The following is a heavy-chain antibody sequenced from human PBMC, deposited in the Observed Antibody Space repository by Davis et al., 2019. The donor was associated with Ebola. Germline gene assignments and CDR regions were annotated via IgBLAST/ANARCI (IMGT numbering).Heavy chain of an antibody. J-gene: IGHJ1*01. CDR3: AVHTVVVTDIRAEYFQQ. Sequence: MPSETLSLTCAVSGDSISSGGYSWNWTQQPPARGLEWIGYISHSGHTHFNPSLKSRVAISVDRSKNHFSLRLRSVTAADTAVYYCAVHTVVVTDIRAEYFQQWGQGTLATVSS. D-gene: IGHD2-21*02. CDR1: GDSISSGGYS. V-gene: IGHV4-30-2*01. CDR2: ISHSGHT.